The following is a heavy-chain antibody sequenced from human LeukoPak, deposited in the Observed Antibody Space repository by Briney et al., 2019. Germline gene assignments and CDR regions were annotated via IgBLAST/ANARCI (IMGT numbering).Heavy chain of an antibody. CDR2: ISGSGAGT. V-gene: IGHV3-23*01. CDR1: RFIFSSYG. J-gene: IGHJ4*02. Sequence: GGSLRLSCAASRFIFSSYGMSWVRQAPGKGLEWVSAISGSGAGTYYADSVKGRFTISRDNSKDTLYLQMNSLRVEDTAVYYCAKGDLSGGTFYFDYWGQGTLVSVSS. CDR3: AKGDLSGGTFYFDY. D-gene: IGHD2-15*01.